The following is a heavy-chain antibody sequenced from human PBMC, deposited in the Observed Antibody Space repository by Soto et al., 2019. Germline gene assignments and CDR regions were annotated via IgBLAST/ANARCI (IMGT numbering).Heavy chain of an antibody. CDR2: ISSSSRFI. Sequence: EVQLVESGGGLVKPGGSLRLSCAASGFTFSTYNMNWVRQAPGKGLEWVSSISSSSRFISYTDPLKGRFPISRDNAQNSRYLQMNSLRAEDTAVYYCTRGEASVVVPGAVETIAVDGGDFFDYWGQGTLVTVSS. CDR3: TRGEASVVVPGAVETIAVDGGDFFDY. J-gene: IGHJ4*02. D-gene: IGHD2-2*01. V-gene: IGHV3-21*01. CDR1: GFTFSTYN.